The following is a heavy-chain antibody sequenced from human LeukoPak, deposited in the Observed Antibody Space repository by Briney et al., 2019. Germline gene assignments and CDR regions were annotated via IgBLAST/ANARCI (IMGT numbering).Heavy chain of an antibody. CDR3: ARTNPGGSADY. CDR2: IYYSGTT. V-gene: IGHV4-59*01. J-gene: IGHJ4*02. Sequence: SETLSLTCTVSGGSISSYYWSWIRQPPGKGLEWIGYIYYSGTTNYNPSLRSRVTISVDTSKNQFSLKLSSVTAAYTAVYYCARTNPGGSADYWGQGTLVTVSS. D-gene: IGHD1-26*01. CDR1: GGSISSYY.